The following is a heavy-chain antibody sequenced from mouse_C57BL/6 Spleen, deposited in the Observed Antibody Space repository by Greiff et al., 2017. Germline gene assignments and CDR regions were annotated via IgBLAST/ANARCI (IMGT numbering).Heavy chain of an antibody. CDR1: GYAFTNYL. V-gene: IGHV1-54*01. D-gene: IGHD2-3*01. CDR3: ARSALVTTDAMDY. CDR2: INPGSGGT. Sequence: QVQLQQSGAELVRPGTSVKVSCKASGYAFTNYLIEWVKQRPGQGLEWIGVINPGSGGTNYNEKFKGKATLTADQSSSTAHMQLSSLTSEDSAVYFCARSALVTTDAMDYWGQGTSVTVSS. J-gene: IGHJ4*01.